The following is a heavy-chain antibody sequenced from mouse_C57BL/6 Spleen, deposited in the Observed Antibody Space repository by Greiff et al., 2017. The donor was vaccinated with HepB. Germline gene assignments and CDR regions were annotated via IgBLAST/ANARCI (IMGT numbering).Heavy chain of an antibody. CDR1: GFSFTSYG. V-gene: IGHV2-2*01. D-gene: IGHD2-13*01. CDR3: ARESGDLPFAY. Sequence: VKVVEPGPGLVQPSQSLSITCTASGFSFTSYGVHWVRQSPGKGLEWLGVIWSGGSTDYNAAFISRLSISTDNAKSQVFFKMSSLQAEDTAIYYCARESGDLPFAYWGQGTLVTVSA. CDR2: IWSGGST. J-gene: IGHJ3*01.